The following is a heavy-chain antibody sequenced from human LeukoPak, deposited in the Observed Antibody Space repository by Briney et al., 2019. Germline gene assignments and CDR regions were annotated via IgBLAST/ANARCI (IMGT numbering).Heavy chain of an antibody. CDR2: INHSGNS. CDR3: GMFAVIVGGGLDI. Sequence: PSETLSLTCAVYGGSFSDYYFTWIRQPPGKGLEWIGDINHSGNSSYNKSLKSRVTISVDTSKNQVSLELNSVTAADTAVYYCGMFAVIVGGGLDIWGQVTVVTVSS. CDR1: GGSFSDYY. J-gene: IGHJ3*02. D-gene: IGHD1-26*01. V-gene: IGHV4-34*01.